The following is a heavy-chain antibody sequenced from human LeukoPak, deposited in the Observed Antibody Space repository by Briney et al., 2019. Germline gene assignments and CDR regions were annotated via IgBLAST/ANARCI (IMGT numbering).Heavy chain of an antibody. CDR3: ARRNILTEGEAFDI. Sequence: SETLSLTCTVSGGSISSYYWTWIRQPTGKGLEWIGYMYNSRSTNYNPSLRSRVTISVDTSKNQFSLMLNSVTAADTAVYYCARRNILTEGEAFDIWGQGTMVTVSS. V-gene: IGHV4-59*08. CDR2: MYNSRST. J-gene: IGHJ3*02. D-gene: IGHD3-9*01. CDR1: GGSISSYY.